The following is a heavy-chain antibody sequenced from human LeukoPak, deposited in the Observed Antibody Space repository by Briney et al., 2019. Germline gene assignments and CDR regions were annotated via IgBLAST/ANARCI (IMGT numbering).Heavy chain of an antibody. CDR1: GGSFSGYY. Sequence: PSETLSLTCAVYGGSFSGYYWSWIRQPPGKGLEWIGEINHSGSTNYNPSLKSRVTISVDTSKNQFSLKLSSVTAEDTAVYYCARGNQGLYGSGPYYYYYYMDVWGKGTTVTISS. D-gene: IGHD3-10*01. V-gene: IGHV4-34*01. J-gene: IGHJ6*03. CDR3: ARGNQGLYGSGPYYYYYYMDV. CDR2: INHSGST.